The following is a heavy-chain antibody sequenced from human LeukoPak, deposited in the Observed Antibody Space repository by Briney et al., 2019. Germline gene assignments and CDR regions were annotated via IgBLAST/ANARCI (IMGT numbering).Heavy chain of an antibody. J-gene: IGHJ4*02. Sequence: GGSLRLSCAASGFTFSSYAMSWVRQAPGKGLEWVSYISSSSSTIYYADSVKGRFTISRDNAKNSLYLQMNSLRAEDTAVYYCAREESGWYNVYWGQGTLVTVSS. V-gene: IGHV3-48*01. CDR2: ISSSSSTI. CDR1: GFTFSSYA. CDR3: AREESGWYNVY. D-gene: IGHD6-19*01.